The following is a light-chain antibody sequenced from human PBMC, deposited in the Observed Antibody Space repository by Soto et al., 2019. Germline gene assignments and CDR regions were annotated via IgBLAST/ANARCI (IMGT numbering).Light chain of an antibody. CDR1: QSFSSN. V-gene: IGKV3-15*01. CDR3: QQYGGSPWT. Sequence: EIVMTQSPATLSVSPGERATLSCRASQSFSSNLAWYQQKHGQAHRLLIYGASTRATGVPARFSGSGSGTDLTISINRLEPEDSEVYYCQQYGGSPWTFGQGTKVDIK. J-gene: IGKJ1*01. CDR2: GAS.